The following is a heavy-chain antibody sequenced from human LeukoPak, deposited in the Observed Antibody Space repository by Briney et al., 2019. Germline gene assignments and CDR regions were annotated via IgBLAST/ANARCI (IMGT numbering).Heavy chain of an antibody. CDR1: GFTFSGYA. CDR3: VKGAGPNYYYYYGLDV. CDR2: KSNNGGNT. J-gene: IGHJ6*02. Sequence: PGGSLRLPCSASGFTFSGYAMHWVRQAPGRGLEYVSAKSNNGGNTYYADSVKGRFTFSRDNSKNTVYLHMSSLRAEDTAVYYCVKGAGPNYYYYYGLDVWGQGTTVTVSS. V-gene: IGHV3-64D*06. D-gene: IGHD6-13*01.